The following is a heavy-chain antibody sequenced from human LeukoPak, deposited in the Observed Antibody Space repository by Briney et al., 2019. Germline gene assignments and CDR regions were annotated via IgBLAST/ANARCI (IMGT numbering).Heavy chain of an antibody. Sequence: GGSLRLSCVASGFTVSNYWMNWVRQAPGKGLVWVSRISDDGRTTSYADSVKGRFTISRDNAKNTLSLQMNSLRAEDTALYHCARLGGYGSGGYISYWGQGTLVTVSS. D-gene: IGHD3-10*01. J-gene: IGHJ4*02. V-gene: IGHV3-74*01. CDR3: ARLGGYGSGGYISY. CDR1: GFTVSNYW. CDR2: ISDDGRTT.